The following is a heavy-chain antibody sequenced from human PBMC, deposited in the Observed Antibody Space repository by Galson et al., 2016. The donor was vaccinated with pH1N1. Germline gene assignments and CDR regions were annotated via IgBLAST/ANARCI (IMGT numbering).Heavy chain of an antibody. CDR1: GFTVSSTY. J-gene: IGHJ4*02. V-gene: IGHV3-53*01. CDR2: IYSSGFT. D-gene: IGHD1-1*01. Sequence: SLRLSCAASGFTVSSTYMYWVRQSPGKGLECVSIIYSSGFTYYADSVKGRFSISRDKSKNTLYLQMSSLRAGDTAVYYCARGKESRSSTLDYWGQGTLVTVSS. CDR3: ARGKESRSSTLDY.